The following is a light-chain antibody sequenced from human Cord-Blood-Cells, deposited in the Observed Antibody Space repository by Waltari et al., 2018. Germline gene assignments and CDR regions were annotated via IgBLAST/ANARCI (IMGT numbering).Light chain of an antibody. J-gene: IGKJ2*01. CDR1: QSMSSY. CDR3: QQSYSTPYT. V-gene: IGKV1-39*01. Sequence: DIQITRSPSSLSASVVDRVTITCRASQSMSSYLNWYQQKPGKAPKLLIYAASSLQSGVPSRFSGSGSGTDFTLTISCLQHEDFATYYCQQSYSTPYTFGQGTKLEIK. CDR2: AAS.